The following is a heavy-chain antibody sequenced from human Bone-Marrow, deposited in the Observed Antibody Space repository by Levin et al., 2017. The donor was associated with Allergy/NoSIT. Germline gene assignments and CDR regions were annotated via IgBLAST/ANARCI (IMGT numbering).Heavy chain of an antibody. J-gene: IGHJ6*03. V-gene: IGHV4-34*01. D-gene: IGHD2-8*02. CDR3: ARGGLGYCTSVNCRGGTYYYYYHIDV. CDR2: INDDGST. CDR1: AGSFSDYF. Sequence: SETLSLTCAVYAGSFSDYFWTWVRQSPRKGLEWIGEINDDGSTTYNPSLKRRVTISLDTSKNHLSLKLRSVTAADTAVYYCARGGLGYCTSVNCRGGTYYYYYHIDVWGKGTSVTVSS.